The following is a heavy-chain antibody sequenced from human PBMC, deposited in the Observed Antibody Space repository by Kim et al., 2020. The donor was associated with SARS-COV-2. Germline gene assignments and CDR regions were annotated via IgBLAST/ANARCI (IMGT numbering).Heavy chain of an antibody. V-gene: IGHV5-10-1*01. J-gene: IGHJ5*02. Sequence: SYHNYTPTFQGHVTISADKSISTAYLQWSSLKASDTAMYYCARHRWNWFDPWGQGTLVTVSS. CDR2: SYH. CDR3: ARHRWNWFDP. D-gene: IGHD2-15*01.